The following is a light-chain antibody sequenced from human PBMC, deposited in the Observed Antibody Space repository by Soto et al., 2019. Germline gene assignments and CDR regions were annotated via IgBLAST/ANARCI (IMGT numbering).Light chain of an antibody. V-gene: IGKV1D-12*01. Sequence: DIQMAQSPSSVSASVGDRVTITCRASQGISGWLAWYQQKPGKVPKLLIYAASSLQSGVPARFSGSGSGTDFTLTISSLQPADFATYYCHQANSLPFTFGPGTKVDIK. CDR2: AAS. J-gene: IGKJ3*01. CDR3: HQANSLPFT. CDR1: QGISGW.